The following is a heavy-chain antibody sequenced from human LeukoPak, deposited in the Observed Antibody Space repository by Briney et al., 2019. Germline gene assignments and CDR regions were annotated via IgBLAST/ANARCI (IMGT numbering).Heavy chain of an antibody. D-gene: IGHD4-11*01. CDR2: IWTDASNT. V-gene: IGHV3-33*06. CDR1: GFTFSHYG. J-gene: IGHJ4*02. Sequence: PGGSLRLSCEPSGFTFSHYGMHWVRHAPGAGLEWVAVIWTDASNTYYADSVKGRFTMSRDNSRNTLYQQMSSLRAEDTAVYYCAKDAERGFDYSNSLNYWGQGTLVTVS. CDR3: AKDAERGFDYSNSLNY.